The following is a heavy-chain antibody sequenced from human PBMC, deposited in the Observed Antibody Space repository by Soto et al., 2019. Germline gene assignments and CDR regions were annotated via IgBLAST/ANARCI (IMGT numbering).Heavy chain of an antibody. V-gene: IGHV5-51*01. CDR3: ARRRVVPAAMGRAHTDY. CDR1: GYSFTSYW. J-gene: IGHJ4*02. D-gene: IGHD2-2*01. Sequence: PGESLKISCKGSGYSFTSYWIGWVRQMPGKGLEWMGIIYPGDSDTRYSPSFQGQVTISADKSISTAYLQWSSLKASDTAMYYCARRRVVPAAMGRAHTDYWGQGTLVTVSS. CDR2: IYPGDSDT.